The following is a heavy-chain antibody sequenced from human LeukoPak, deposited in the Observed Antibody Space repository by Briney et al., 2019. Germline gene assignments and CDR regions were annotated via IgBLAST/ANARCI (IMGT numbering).Heavy chain of an antibody. V-gene: IGHV4-4*02. CDR1: GGSIKSNNW. CDR2: INHSGST. J-gene: IGHJ4*02. Sequence: SETLSLTCAVSGGSIKSNNWWSWIRQPPGKGLEWIGEINHSGSTNYNPSLKSRVTISVDTSKNQFSLKLSPVTAADTAVYYCARGPYVWGSYRFLDYWGQGTLVTVSS. D-gene: IGHD3-16*02. CDR3: ARGPYVWGSYRFLDY.